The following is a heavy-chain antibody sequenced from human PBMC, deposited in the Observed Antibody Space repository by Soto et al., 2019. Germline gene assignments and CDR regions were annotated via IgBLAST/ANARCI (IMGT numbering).Heavy chain of an antibody. V-gene: IGHV5-10-1*01. CDR3: ARPVIAARPDYYYGMDV. J-gene: IGHJ6*02. CDR1: GYSFTSHW. CDR2: IDPSDSYT. Sequence: ESLKISCKGSGYSFTSHWISWVRQMPGKGLEWMGRIDPSDSYTNYSPSFQGHVTISADKSISTAYLQWSSLKASDTAMYYCARPVIAARPDYYYGMDVWGQGTTVTVSS. D-gene: IGHD6-6*01.